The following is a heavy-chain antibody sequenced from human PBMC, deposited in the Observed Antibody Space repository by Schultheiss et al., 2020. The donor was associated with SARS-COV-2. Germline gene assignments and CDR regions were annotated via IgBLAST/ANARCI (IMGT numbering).Heavy chain of an antibody. Sequence: GGSLRLSCAASGFTFSGYSMNWVRQAPGKGLEWVSSISSSSSYIYYADSVKGRFTISRDNAKNSLYLQMNSLRAEDTAVYYCARGGVVPAYEVGAFDIWGQGTMVTVSS. J-gene: IGHJ3*02. CDR1: GFTFSGYS. CDR2: ISSSSSYI. V-gene: IGHV3-21*01. CDR3: ARGGVVPAYEVGAFDI. D-gene: IGHD2-2*01.